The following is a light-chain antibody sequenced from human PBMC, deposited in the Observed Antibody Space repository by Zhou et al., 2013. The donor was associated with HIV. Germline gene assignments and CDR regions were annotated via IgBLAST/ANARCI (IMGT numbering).Light chain of an antibody. CDR3: QQFRSYPLT. CDR2: DAS. Sequence: AIQLTQSPSSLSASVGDRVTITCRASQGIDSSLAWYQQKPGKAPKILVSDASSLESGVPSRFSGSGSGTAYTLTISRLQPEDFATYYCQQFRSYPLTFGQGT. V-gene: IGKV1-13*02. J-gene: IGKJ1*01. CDR1: QGIDSS.